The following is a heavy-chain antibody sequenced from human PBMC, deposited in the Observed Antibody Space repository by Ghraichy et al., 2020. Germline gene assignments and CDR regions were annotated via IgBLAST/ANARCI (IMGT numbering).Heavy chain of an antibody. CDR3: ARGVPIVNFPGDSWPYGMDV. V-gene: IGHV1-2*04. J-gene: IGHJ6*02. Sequence: ASVKVSCKASGYTFTGYYMHWVRQAPGQGLEWMGWINPNSGGTNYAQKFQGWVTMTRDTSISTAYMELSRLRSDDTAVYYCARGVPIVNFPGDSWPYGMDVWGQGTTVTVSS. CDR1: GYTFTGYY. D-gene: IGHD2/OR15-2a*01. CDR2: INPNSGGT.